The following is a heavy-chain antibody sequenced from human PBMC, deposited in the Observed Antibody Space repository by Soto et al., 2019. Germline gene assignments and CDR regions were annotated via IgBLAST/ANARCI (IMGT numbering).Heavy chain of an antibody. CDR2: IIPISGTA. Sequence: QVQLVQSGAEVKKPGSSVKVSCKASGGTFSSYAISWVRQAPGQGLEWMGGIIPISGTANYAQKFQGRVTITADESRSTDYMELGSLRSEDTAVYYCARSQGSSTSLEIYYYYYYGMDVWGQGTTITVSS. D-gene: IGHD2-2*01. J-gene: IGHJ6*02. CDR3: ARSQGSSTSLEIYYYYYYGMDV. V-gene: IGHV1-69*01. CDR1: GGTFSSYA.